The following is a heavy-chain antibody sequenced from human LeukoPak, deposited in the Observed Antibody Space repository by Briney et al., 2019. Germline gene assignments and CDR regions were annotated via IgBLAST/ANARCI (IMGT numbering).Heavy chain of an antibody. Sequence: GGSLRLSCAASGFTFSSYSMNWVRQAPGKGLEWVSSISSSGSTIYYADSVKGRFTISRDNAKNSLYLQMNSLRAEDTAVYYCARDLRDYYGSGSFWGQGTLVTVSS. CDR3: ARDLRDYYGSGSF. J-gene: IGHJ4*02. CDR2: ISSSGSTI. V-gene: IGHV3-48*04. D-gene: IGHD3-10*01. CDR1: GFTFSSYS.